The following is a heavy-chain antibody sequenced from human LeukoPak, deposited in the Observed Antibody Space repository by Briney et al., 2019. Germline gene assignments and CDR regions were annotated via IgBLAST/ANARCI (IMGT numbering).Heavy chain of an antibody. CDR3: AKAQSNTYYDILTGYYHDY. V-gene: IGHV3-23*01. D-gene: IGHD3-9*01. J-gene: IGHJ4*02. CDR2: ISGSGGST. Sequence: GGSLRLSCAVSGITSSGYAMSWVRQAPGKGLEWVSAISGSGGSTYYADSVKGRFTISSDTSKNTLYLQMNSLRAEDTARYYCAKAQSNTYYDILTGYYHDYWGQGTLVTVSS. CDR1: GITSSGYA.